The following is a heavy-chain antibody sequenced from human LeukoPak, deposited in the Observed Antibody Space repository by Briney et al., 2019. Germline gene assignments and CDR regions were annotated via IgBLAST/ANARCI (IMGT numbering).Heavy chain of an antibody. V-gene: IGHV4-39*01. CDR3: ARLGIIRGKDY. Sequence: SETLSLTCTVSGGSISSSSYYWGWIRQPPGKGLEWIGSIYYSGSTYYNPSLKSRVTISVDTSKNQSSLKLSSVTAADTAVYYCARLGIIRGKDYWGQGTLVTVSS. D-gene: IGHD3-10*01. J-gene: IGHJ4*02. CDR1: GGSISSSSYY. CDR2: IYYSGST.